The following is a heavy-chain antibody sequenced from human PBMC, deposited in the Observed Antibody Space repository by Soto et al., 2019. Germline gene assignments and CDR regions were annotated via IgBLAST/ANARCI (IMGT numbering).Heavy chain of an antibody. CDR1: GFTFSSYA. CDR3: ARDRLRYNWNDFPYYYYGMDV. Sequence: QVQLVESGGGVVQPGRSLRLSCAASGFTFSSYAMHWVRQAPGKGLEWVEVISYDGSNKYYADSGKGRFTISRDNYKNTLYLQMNSLRAEDTAVYYCARDRLRYNWNDFPYYYYGMDVWGQGTTVTVSS. CDR2: ISYDGSNK. V-gene: IGHV3-30-3*01. D-gene: IGHD1-1*01. J-gene: IGHJ6*02.